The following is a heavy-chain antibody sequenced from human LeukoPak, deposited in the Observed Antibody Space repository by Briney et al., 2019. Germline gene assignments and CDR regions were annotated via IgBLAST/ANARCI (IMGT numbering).Heavy chain of an antibody. CDR1: GGTFSSYA. CDR3: ARGLDYYDSSGYSS. Sequence: ASVKVSCKASGGTFSSYAISWVRQAPGQGLEWMGRIIPILGIANYAQKFQGRVTITADKSTSTAYVELSSLRSEDTAVYYCARGLDYYDSSGYSSWGQGTLVTVSS. J-gene: IGHJ5*02. CDR2: IIPILGIA. V-gene: IGHV1-69*04. D-gene: IGHD3-22*01.